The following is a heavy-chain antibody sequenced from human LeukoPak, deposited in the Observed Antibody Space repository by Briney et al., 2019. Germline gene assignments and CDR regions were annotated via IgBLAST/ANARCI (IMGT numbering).Heavy chain of an antibody. J-gene: IGHJ4*02. CDR1: GGSISSYY. CDR2: IYYSGST. D-gene: IGHD4-17*01. Sequence: SETLSLTCTVSGGSISSYYWSWIRQPPGKGLEWIRYIYYSGSTNYNPSLKSRVTISVDTSKNQFSLKLSSVTAADTAVYYCARAPSTVTTLIDYWGQGTLVTVSS. CDR3: ARAPSTVTTLIDY. V-gene: IGHV4-59*08.